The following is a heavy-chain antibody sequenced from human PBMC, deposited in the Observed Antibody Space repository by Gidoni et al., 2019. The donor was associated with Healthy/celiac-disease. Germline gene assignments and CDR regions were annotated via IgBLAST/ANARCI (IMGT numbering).Heavy chain of an antibody. D-gene: IGHD3-3*01. CDR1: GFTVSSNY. Sequence: EVQLVESGGGLVQPGGSLSLSCAASGFTVSSNYMSWVRQAPGKGLEWVSVIYSGGSTYYADSVKGRFTISRDNSKNTLYLQMNSLRAEDTAVYYCARDGGYYDFWSGYTAVYYYYYGMDVWGQGTTVTVSS. CDR2: IYSGGST. CDR3: ARDGGYYDFWSGYTAVYYYYYGMDV. V-gene: IGHV3-66*01. J-gene: IGHJ6*02.